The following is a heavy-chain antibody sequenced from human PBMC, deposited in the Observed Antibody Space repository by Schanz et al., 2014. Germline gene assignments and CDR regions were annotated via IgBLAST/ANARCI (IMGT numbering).Heavy chain of an antibody. CDR3: AKGRFGELSAFDI. D-gene: IGHD3-10*01. CDR1: GFTFSTHA. V-gene: IGHV3-23*04. Sequence: EVQLVESGGGWVQPGGSLRLSCAASGFTFSTHAMHWVRQAPGKGLEWVSTIGTSGGTNYAESVKGRFTISRDNSKNTLYLQMNSLRAEDTAVYYCAKGRFGELSAFDIWGQGTMVTVSS. J-gene: IGHJ3*02. CDR2: IGTSGGT.